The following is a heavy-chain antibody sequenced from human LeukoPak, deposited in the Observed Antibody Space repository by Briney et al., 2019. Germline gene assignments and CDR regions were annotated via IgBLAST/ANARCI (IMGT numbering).Heavy chain of an antibody. J-gene: IGHJ4*02. CDR3: VRGVVRVATGYYFDY. Sequence: GESLKISCAASGFTVSSNYMSWVRQAPGKGLEWVSVIYSGGSTYYADSVEGRFTISRDNSKNTLYLQMNSLKTEDTAVYYCVRGVVRVATGYYFDYWGQGTLVTVSS. D-gene: IGHD5-12*01. V-gene: IGHV3-53*01. CDR2: IYSGGST. CDR1: GFTVSSNY.